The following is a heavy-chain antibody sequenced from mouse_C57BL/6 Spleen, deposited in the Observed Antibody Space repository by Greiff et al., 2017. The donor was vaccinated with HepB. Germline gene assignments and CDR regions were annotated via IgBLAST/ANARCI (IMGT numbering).Heavy chain of an antibody. Sequence: VHVKQSGPELVKPGASVKIPCKASGYTFTDYNMDWVKQSHGKSLEWIGDINPNNGGTIYNQKFKGKATLTVDKSSSTAYMELRSLTSEDTAVYYCARGGWDGYYFDYWGQGTTLTVSS. CDR1: GYTFTDYN. V-gene: IGHV1-18*01. J-gene: IGHJ2*01. CDR2: INPNNGGT. CDR3: ARGGWDGYYFDY. D-gene: IGHD4-1*01.